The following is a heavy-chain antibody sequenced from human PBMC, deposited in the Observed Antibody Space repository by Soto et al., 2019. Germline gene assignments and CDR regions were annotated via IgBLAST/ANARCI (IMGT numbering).Heavy chain of an antibody. D-gene: IGHD2-2*01. CDR2: IHDSGIT. CDR1: GGSMRSYY. Sequence: PXXTLSLPFSVSGGSMRSYYWRWIRQPPGKGLEWIGYIHDSGITDYNPSLKSRATISIDTFRNQISLNLHSVTAADTAVYYCAREYAFSSDYWGQGTVVTVSS. CDR3: AREYAFSSDY. V-gene: IGHV4-59*01. J-gene: IGHJ4*02.